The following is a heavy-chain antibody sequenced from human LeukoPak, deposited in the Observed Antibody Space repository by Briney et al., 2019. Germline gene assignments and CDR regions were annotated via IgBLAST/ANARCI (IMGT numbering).Heavy chain of an antibody. D-gene: IGHD6-13*01. CDR3: ARLETVAAAGTVHYYGMDV. Sequence: GESLKISCKGSGYSFTSYWIGWVRQMPGKGPEWMGIIYPGDSDTRYSPSFQGQVTISADKSISTAYLQWSSLKASDTAMYYCARLETVAAAGTVHYYGMDVWGQGTTVTVSS. J-gene: IGHJ6*02. CDR1: GYSFTSYW. CDR2: IYPGDSDT. V-gene: IGHV5-51*01.